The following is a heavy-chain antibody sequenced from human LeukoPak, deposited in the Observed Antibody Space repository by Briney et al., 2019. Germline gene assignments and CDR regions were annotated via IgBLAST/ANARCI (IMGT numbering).Heavy chain of an antibody. CDR2: ISGSGGST. D-gene: IGHD6-19*01. J-gene: IGHJ6*02. Sequence: GGPLRLSCAASGFTFSSYAMSWVRQAPGKGLEWVSAISGSGGSTYYADSVKGRFTISRDNSKNTLYLQMNSLRAEDTAVYYCAKDTGTVAGTFLYCYYGMDVWGQGTTVTVSS. CDR1: GFTFSSYA. V-gene: IGHV3-23*01. CDR3: AKDTGTVAGTFLYCYYGMDV.